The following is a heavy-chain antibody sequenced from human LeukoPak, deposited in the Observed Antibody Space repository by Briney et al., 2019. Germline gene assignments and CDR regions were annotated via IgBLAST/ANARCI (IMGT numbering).Heavy chain of an antibody. CDR3: ARVGGYYYYYYMDV. D-gene: IGHD2-15*01. J-gene: IGHJ6*03. Sequence: SETLSLTCTVSGGSISSSSYYWGWIRQPPGKGLEWIGSIYYSGSTNYNPSLKSRVTISVDTSKNQFSLKLSSVTAADTAVYYCARVGGYYYYYYMDVWGKGTTVTVSS. V-gene: IGHV4-39*07. CDR1: GGSISSSSYY. CDR2: IYYSGST.